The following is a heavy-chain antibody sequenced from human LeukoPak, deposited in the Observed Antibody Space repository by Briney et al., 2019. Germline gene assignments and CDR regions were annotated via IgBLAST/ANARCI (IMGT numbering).Heavy chain of an antibody. CDR2: ISFDGGDK. D-gene: IGHD3-16*01. J-gene: IGHJ4*02. Sequence: GGSLRPSCAVSGLTFETYTFYWVRHSPGRGLEWVALISFDGGDKYYAESVKGRFTISRDNSRRTLFLEMSSVTPDDTAVYHCARGLLRPYFDYWGPGTLVTVS. CDR3: ARGLLRPYFDY. CDR1: GLTFETYT. V-gene: IGHV3-30*04.